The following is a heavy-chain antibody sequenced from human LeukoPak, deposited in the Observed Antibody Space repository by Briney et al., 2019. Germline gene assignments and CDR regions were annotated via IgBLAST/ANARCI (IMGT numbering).Heavy chain of an antibody. J-gene: IGHJ6*03. D-gene: IGHD3-16*01. CDR2: ISASGHYT. V-gene: IGHV3-23*01. CDR3: AKDGSWGDYQFYFYIDV. CDR1: GFSFGNSA. Sequence: GGSLRLSCAVSGFSFGNSAMSWVRQAPGKGLEWISGISASGHYTYTADSLKGLFTISRDNSKNTLYLRMNSLRAEDTALYYCAKDGSWGDYQFYFYIDVWGKGTTVTVSS.